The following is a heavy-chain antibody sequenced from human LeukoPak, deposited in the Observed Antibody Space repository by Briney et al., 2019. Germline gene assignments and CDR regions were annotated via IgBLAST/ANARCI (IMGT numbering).Heavy chain of an antibody. CDR1: GYSFTSYW. CDR3: ALPDVLATTETLDY. J-gene: IGHJ4*02. D-gene: IGHD5-12*01. Sequence: GESLKISCKGSGYSFTSYWIGWLRPMPGKGLEWMGIIYPGDSDTRYSPSFQGQVTISADKSISTAYLQWSSLKASDTAMYYCALPDVLATTETLDYWGQGTLVTVSS. CDR2: IYPGDSDT. V-gene: IGHV5-51*01.